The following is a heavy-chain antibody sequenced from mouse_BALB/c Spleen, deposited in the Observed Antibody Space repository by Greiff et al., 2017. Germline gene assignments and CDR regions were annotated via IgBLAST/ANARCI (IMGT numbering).Heavy chain of an antibody. CDR2: IRNKANGYTT. J-gene: IGHJ2*01. V-gene: IGHV7-3*02. CDR3: ARDKYYGYGYYFDY. CDR1: GFTFTDYY. Sequence: EVKVVESGGGLVQPGGSLRLSCATSGFTFTDYYMSWVRQPPGKALEWLGFIRNKANGYTTEYSASVKGRFTISRDNSQSILYLQMNTLRAEDSATYYCARDKYYGYGYYFDYWGQGTTLTVSS. D-gene: IGHD1-2*01.